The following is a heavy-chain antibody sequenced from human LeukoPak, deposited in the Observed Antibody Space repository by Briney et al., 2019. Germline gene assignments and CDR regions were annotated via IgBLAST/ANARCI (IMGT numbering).Heavy chain of an antibody. D-gene: IGHD2-2*01. CDR3: ATVYDGYCSSTSCYSLDY. CDR2: TSYDGSNK. Sequence: GRSQRLSCAASGFTFSSYAMHWVRQAPGKGLEWVAVTSYDGSNKYYADSVKGRFTISRDNSKNTLYLQMNSLRAEDTAVYYCATVYDGYCSSTSCYSLDYWGQGTLVTVSS. CDR1: GFTFSSYA. J-gene: IGHJ4*02. V-gene: IGHV3-30*01.